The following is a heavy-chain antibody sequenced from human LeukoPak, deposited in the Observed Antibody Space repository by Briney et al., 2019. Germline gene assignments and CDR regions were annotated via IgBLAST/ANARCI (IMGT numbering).Heavy chain of an antibody. J-gene: IGHJ4*02. Sequence: GGSLRLSCAASGFTFSSYGMHWVRQAPGKGLEWVAVIWYDGGNKYYADSVKGRFTISRDNSKNTLYLQMNSLRAEDTAVYYXXXXXXXXYYDSSGCDYWGQGTLVTVSS. CDR2: IWYDGGNK. D-gene: IGHD3-22*01. CDR3: XXXXXXXYYDSSGCDY. V-gene: IGHV3-33*01. CDR1: GFTFSSYG.